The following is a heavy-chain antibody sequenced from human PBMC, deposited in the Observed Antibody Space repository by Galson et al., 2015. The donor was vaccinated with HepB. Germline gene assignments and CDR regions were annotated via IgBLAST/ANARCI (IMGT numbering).Heavy chain of an antibody. CDR3: TRHGFRGSPAHFDYWSDYNPNWFDP. Sequence: LSLTCNVSGGSIATSGYYWGWIRQPPGKGLEWVASVSYSGDNSYTPSLRTRVTTSVDTSKNQFFLNLLSVTAADTAVYYCTRHGFRGSPAHFDYWSDYNPNWFDPWGQGILVTVSS. V-gene: IGHV4-39*01. D-gene: IGHD3-3*01. CDR1: GGSIATSGYY. J-gene: IGHJ5*02. CDR2: VSYSGDN.